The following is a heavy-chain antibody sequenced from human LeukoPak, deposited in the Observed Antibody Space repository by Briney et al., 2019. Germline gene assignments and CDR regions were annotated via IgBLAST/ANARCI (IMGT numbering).Heavy chain of an antibody. Sequence: SETLSLTCSVSVVSISSLTWIRQSPGKGLEWIGYIYDSGTTNYNPSLKSRVTISVDTSKNQFSLKLSSVTAADTAVYYCARVRFRRVVAAYDYWGQGTLVTVSS. V-gene: IGHV4-59*12. D-gene: IGHD3-3*01. J-gene: IGHJ4*02. CDR2: IYDSGTT. CDR1: VVSISS. CDR3: ARVRFRRVVAAYDY.